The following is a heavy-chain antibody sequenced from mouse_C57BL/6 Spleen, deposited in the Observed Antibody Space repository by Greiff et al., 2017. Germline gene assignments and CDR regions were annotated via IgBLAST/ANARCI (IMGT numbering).Heavy chain of an antibody. CDR3: ARICYGNYEGGAMDY. CDR2: INPGSGGT. J-gene: IGHJ4*01. V-gene: IGHV1-54*01. CDR1: GYAFTNYL. Sequence: QVQLQQSGAELVRPGTSVKVSCKASGYAFTNYLIEWVKQRPGQGLEWIGVINPGSGGTNYNEKFKGKATLTADKSSSTAYMQLSSLTSEDSAVYFCARICYGNYEGGAMDYWGQGTSVTVSS. D-gene: IGHD2-1*01.